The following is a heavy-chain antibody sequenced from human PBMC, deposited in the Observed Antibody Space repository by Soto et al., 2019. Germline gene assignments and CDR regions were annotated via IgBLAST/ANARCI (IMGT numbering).Heavy chain of an antibody. Sequence: QVQLQESGPGLVKPSQTLSLTCTVSGGSISSGGYYWSWIRQHPGKGLEWIGYIYYSGSTYYNPSPQCPVTIPVDTSTNQFSLKLSSVTAADTAVYYCAKTGPGSYLSLDYWGQGTLVTVSS. J-gene: IGHJ4*02. CDR2: IYYSGST. CDR3: AKTGPGSYLSLDY. D-gene: IGHD1-26*01. V-gene: IGHV4-31*01. CDR1: GGSISSGGYY.